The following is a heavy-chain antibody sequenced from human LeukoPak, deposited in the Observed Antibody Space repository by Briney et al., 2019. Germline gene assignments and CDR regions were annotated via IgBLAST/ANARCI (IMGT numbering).Heavy chain of an antibody. D-gene: IGHD2-15*01. Sequence: GGSLRLSCAASGFTFSSSSMNWVRQAAGKGLEFVSSISPSSSYIYYADSVKGRFTISRDDAKNSLFLQMNSLRAEDTAVYYCAREGGYCSGGSCRFFDYWGQGTLVTVSS. CDR1: GFTFSSSS. CDR2: ISPSSSYI. CDR3: AREGGYCSGGSCRFFDY. J-gene: IGHJ4*02. V-gene: IGHV3-21*06.